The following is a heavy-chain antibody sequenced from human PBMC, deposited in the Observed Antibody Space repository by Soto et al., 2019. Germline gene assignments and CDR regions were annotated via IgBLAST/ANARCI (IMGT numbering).Heavy chain of an antibody. CDR3: AKDSWYFDL. Sequence: GGSLRLSCEASGFVFTNFWMHWVRHVPGKGLVWVARIDTSGHSTNYAESVKGRFTISRDNAKNTVSLQMNSLRVEDTGVYYCAKDSWYFDLWSQGSQVTV. V-gene: IGHV3-74*01. D-gene: IGHD6-13*01. J-gene: IGHJ4*02. CDR2: IDTSGHST. CDR1: GFVFTNFW.